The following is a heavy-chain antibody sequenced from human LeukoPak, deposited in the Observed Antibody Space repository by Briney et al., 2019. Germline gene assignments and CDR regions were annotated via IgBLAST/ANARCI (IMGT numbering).Heavy chain of an antibody. CDR3: ANNGGVAVAGSFDY. CDR1: GFTFSTYA. V-gene: IGHV3-64*04. D-gene: IGHD6-19*01. CDR2: ISSNGGST. J-gene: IGHJ4*02. Sequence: GGSLRLSCSASGFTFSTYAMHWVRQAPGKGLEYVSVISSNGGSTYYADSVKGRFTISRDNSKNTLYLQMNSLRAEDTAVYYCANNGGVAVAGSFDYWGQGTLVTVSS.